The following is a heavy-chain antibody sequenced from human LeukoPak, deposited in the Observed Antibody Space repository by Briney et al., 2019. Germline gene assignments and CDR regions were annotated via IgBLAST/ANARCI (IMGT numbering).Heavy chain of an antibody. Sequence: PGGSLRLSCAASGFTFSSYGMHWVRQAPGKGLEWVAVISYDGSNKYYADSVKGRFTISRGNSKNTLYLQMNSLRAEDTAVYYCASGVDDEAFDIWGQGTMVTVSS. J-gene: IGHJ3*02. CDR3: ASGVDDEAFDI. CDR1: GFTFSSYG. D-gene: IGHD3-3*01. V-gene: IGHV3-30*03. CDR2: ISYDGSNK.